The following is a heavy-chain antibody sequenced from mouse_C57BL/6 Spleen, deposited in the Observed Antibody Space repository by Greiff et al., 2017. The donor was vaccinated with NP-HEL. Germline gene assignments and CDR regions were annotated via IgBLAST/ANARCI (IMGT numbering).Heavy chain of an antibody. Sequence: EVQLQQSGAELVKPGASVKLSCTASGFNIKDYYMHWVKQRTEQGLEWIGRIDPEDGETQYAPKFQGKATITADTSSNTAYLQLSSLTSEDTAVYYCARDWDGYAMDYWGQGTSVTVSS. CDR1: GFNIKDYY. V-gene: IGHV14-2*01. J-gene: IGHJ4*01. CDR3: ARDWDGYAMDY. CDR2: IDPEDGET. D-gene: IGHD4-1*01.